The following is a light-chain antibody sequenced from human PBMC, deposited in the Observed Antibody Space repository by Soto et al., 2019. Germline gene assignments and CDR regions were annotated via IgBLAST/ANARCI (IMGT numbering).Light chain of an antibody. CDR1: HIISNW. CDR2: HAS. V-gene: IGKV1-5*01. Sequence: VQMTQSPSALPASVGDGVTITCRASHIISNWLAWYQQKPGTAPKVLIYHASNLQSGVPSRFSGSGSGTEFTLTISSLQPDDFATYYCQQYNSYSFGQGTKVDIK. CDR3: QQYNSYS. J-gene: IGKJ1*01.